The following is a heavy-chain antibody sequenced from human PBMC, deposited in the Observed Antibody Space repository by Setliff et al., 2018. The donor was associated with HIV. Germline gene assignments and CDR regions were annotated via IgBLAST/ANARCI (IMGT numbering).Heavy chain of an antibody. CDR1: KYTFTDYY. D-gene: IGHD2-2*01. CDR2: VDPEDDKT. V-gene: IGHV1-69-2*01. J-gene: IGHJ6*03. Sequence: ASVKVSCKASKYTFTDYYMHWVQQAPGKGLEWMGRVDPEDDKTIYAQKFQGRVTMTRDTSTSTVYMELSSLRSEDTAVYYCARGGHGVIVPAAMRNYYYYYYMDVWGKGTTVTVSS. CDR3: ARGGHGVIVPAAMRNYYYYYYMDV.